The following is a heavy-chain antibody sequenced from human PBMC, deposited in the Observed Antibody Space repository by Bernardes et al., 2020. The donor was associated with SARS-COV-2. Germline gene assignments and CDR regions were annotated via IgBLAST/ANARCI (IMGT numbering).Heavy chain of an antibody. D-gene: IGHD2-2*01. CDR1: GGSISSYY. CDR3: ARSIVVVPAAISWFDP. J-gene: IGHJ5*02. CDR2: IYYSGST. Sequence: TLSLTCTVSGGSISSYYWSWIRQPPGKGLEWIGYIYYSGSTNYNPSLKSRVTISVDTSKNQFSLKLSSVTAADTAVYYCARSIVVVPAAISWFDPWGQGTLVTVSS. V-gene: IGHV4-59*08.